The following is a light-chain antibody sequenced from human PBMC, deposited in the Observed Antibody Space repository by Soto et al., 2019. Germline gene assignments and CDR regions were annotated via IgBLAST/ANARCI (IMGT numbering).Light chain of an antibody. CDR3: SSYTSSSTLE. V-gene: IGLV2-14*01. CDR1: GSDVGGYDF. CDR2: DVR. Sequence: QSALPQPASGSGSPGQSITISCTGTGSDVGGYDFVSWFQQHPGKAPKLMIYDVRNRPSGLSNRFSGSKSGNTASLTISGLQAEDEADYYCSSYTSSSTLEFGGGTKLTVL. J-gene: IGLJ2*01.